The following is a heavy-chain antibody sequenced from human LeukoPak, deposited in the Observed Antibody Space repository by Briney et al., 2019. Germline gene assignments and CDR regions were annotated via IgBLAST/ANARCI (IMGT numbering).Heavy chain of an antibody. CDR1: GGSISSGDYY. D-gene: IGHD3-9*01. CDR2: IYYSGST. V-gene: IGHV4-30-4*08. CDR3: ASKGPGYRGWFDP. Sequence: SETLSLTCTVSGGSISSGDYYWRWLRQPPGKGLEWLEYIYYSGSTYYNPSLKSRVTISVDTSKNQFSLKLSSVTAADTAVYYCASKGPGYRGWFDPWGQGTLVTVSS. J-gene: IGHJ5*02.